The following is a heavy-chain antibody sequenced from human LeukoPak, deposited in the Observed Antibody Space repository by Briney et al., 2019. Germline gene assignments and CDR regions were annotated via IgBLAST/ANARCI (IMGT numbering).Heavy chain of an antibody. D-gene: IGHD3-3*01. CDR3: ARADHYGFWSGYYFDY. CDR2: IYYSGST. J-gene: IGHJ4*02. V-gene: IGHV4-39*07. CDR1: GGSISSSSYY. Sequence: SETLSLTCTVSGGSISSSSYYWGWIRQPPGKGLEWIGSIYYSGSTYYNPSLKSRVTISVDTSKSQFSLKLSSVTAADTAVYFCARADHYGFWSGYYFDYWGQGTLVTVSS.